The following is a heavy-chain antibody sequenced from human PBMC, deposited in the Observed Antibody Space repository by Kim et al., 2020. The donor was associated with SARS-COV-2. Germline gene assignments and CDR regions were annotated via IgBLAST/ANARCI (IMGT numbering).Heavy chain of an antibody. Sequence: SETLSLTCAVYGGSFSGYYWSWIRQPPGKGLEWIGEINHSGSTNYNPSLKSRVTISVDTSKNQFSLKLSSVTAADTAVYYCARSGIAVAGTVGTSHGMDVWGQGTTVTVSS. CDR3: ARSGIAVAGTVGTSHGMDV. D-gene: IGHD6-19*01. V-gene: IGHV4-34*01. J-gene: IGHJ6*02. CDR2: INHSGST. CDR1: GGSFSGYY.